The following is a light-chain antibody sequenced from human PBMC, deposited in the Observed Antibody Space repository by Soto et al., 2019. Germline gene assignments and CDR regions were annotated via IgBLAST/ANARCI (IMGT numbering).Light chain of an antibody. CDR1: QSVRSN. CDR3: QHYNEWPPFT. Sequence: EIVMTQSPATLSVSPGERATLSCRASQSVRSNLAWYQQKPGQAPRLVIYAASTRATGIPDRFSGSVSGTEFTLTISSLQSEDFAVYYCQHYNEWPPFTFGQGTRLEIK. J-gene: IGKJ5*01. CDR2: AAS. V-gene: IGKV3-15*01.